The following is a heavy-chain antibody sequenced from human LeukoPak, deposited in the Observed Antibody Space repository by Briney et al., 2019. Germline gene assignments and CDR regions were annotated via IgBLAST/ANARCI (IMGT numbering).Heavy chain of an antibody. CDR2: IYTSGST. CDR1: GGSISSYY. V-gene: IGHV4-4*09. D-gene: IGHD5-12*01. Sequence: PSETLSLTCTVSGGSISSYYWSWIRQPPGKGLEWIGYIYTSGSTNYNPSLKSRVTVSVDTSKNQFSLKLSSVTAADPAVYYCARRRYSGYEEFDYWGQGTLVTVSS. CDR3: ARRRYSGYEEFDY. J-gene: IGHJ4*02.